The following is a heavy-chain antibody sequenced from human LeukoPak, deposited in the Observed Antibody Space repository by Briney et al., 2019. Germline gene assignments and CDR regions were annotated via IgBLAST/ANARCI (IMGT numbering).Heavy chain of an antibody. CDR1: GGSISSSDW. Sequence: SETLSLTCAVSGGSISSSDWWSWVRQPPGKGLQWIGEIYHSGSTKYIPSLKSRVSISLDKSNNQFSLKLSSVTAADTAVYYCARGGVTLDYWGQGTLVTVSS. CDR3: ARGGVTLDY. CDR2: IYHSGST. V-gene: IGHV4-4*02. D-gene: IGHD1-14*01. J-gene: IGHJ4*02.